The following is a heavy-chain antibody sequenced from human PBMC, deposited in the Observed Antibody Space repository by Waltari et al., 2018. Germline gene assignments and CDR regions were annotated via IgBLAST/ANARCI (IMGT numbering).Heavy chain of an antibody. CDR1: GGSISSHY. J-gene: IGHJ4*02. V-gene: IGHV4-59*11. D-gene: IGHD7-27*01. CDR3: ARVSGPEGY. CDR2: IYYSGST. Sequence: QVQLQESGPGLVQPSETLSLTCTVSGGSISSHYWSWIRQPPGKGLEWIGYIYYSGSTNYNPSLKSRVTISVDTSKNQFSLKLSSVTAADTAVYYCARVSGPEGYWGQGTLVTVSS.